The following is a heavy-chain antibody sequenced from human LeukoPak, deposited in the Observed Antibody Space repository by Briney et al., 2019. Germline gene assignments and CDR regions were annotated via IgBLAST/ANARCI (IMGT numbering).Heavy chain of an antibody. D-gene: IGHD3-22*01. CDR1: GFSFSTYG. CDR2: AQGDGRLQ. Sequence: GGSLRLSCAASGFSFSTYGMHWVRQAPGKGLEWVAAAQGDGRLQYYADSVKGRFTISKDISKSTLYVQMNSLSAEDTAVYYCATGGGFYYGHWGQGTLVTVSS. CDR3: ATGGGFYYGH. V-gene: IGHV3-30*02. J-gene: IGHJ4*02.